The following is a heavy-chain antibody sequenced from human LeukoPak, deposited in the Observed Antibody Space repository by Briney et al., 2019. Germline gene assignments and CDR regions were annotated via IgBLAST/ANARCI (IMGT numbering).Heavy chain of an antibody. V-gene: IGHV3-74*01. Sequence: GGSLRLSCADSGFTFRNYWMHWVRQAPGKGLVWVSRINSDGSSTSYADSVKGRFTISRDNAKNTLYLQMNSLRAEDTAVYYCARDWGVVVPAATSFDIWGQGTMVTVSS. CDR3: ARDWGVVVPAATSFDI. D-gene: IGHD2-2*01. CDR1: GFTFRNYW. CDR2: INSDGSST. J-gene: IGHJ3*02.